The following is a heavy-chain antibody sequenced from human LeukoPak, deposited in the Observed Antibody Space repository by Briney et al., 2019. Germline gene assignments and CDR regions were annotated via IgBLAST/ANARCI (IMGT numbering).Heavy chain of an antibody. CDR2: MYSSGSS. J-gene: IGHJ3*02. D-gene: IGHD2-8*01. CDR1: GTFLSPYH. CDR3: ARVLCISNGICYAFDI. Sequence: SETLSLTCTVSGTFLSPYHWSWFRQSAGKGLEWIGLMYSSGSSNYNPSLKRRLTISPDNSKNKFSLRLSSVTAADTAVYYCARVLCISNGICYAFDIWGQGTTVTVSS. V-gene: IGHV4-4*07.